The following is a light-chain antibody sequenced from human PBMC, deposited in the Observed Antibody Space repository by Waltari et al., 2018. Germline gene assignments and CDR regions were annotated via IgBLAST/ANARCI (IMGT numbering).Light chain of an antibody. CDR2: GAS. J-gene: IGKJ3*01. Sequence: DVQMTQSPSFLSASVGDRVTITCRASQRISSYLNWYQMKPGKAPELLIYGASSLQSGVPSRFSGSGSGTDFTLTISSLQPEGFATYYCQQTYTSFTFGPGTKVDFK. CDR3: QQTYTSFT. CDR1: QRISSY. V-gene: IGKV1-39*01.